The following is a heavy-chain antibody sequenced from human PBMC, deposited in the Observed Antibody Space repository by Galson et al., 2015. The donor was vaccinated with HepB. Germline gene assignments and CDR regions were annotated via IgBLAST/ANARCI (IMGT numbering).Heavy chain of an antibody. Sequence: CAISGDSVSSNSAAWNRIRQSPSRGLEWLGRTYYRSKWYNDYAPSVKSRLTINPDTSKNQFSLQLNSVTLEDTAVYYCARGGGLYSGGSCLGYWGRGTLVTVSS. J-gene: IGHJ4*02. CDR3: ARGGGLYSGGSCLGY. V-gene: IGHV6-1*01. CDR1: GDSVSSNSAA. D-gene: IGHD2-15*01. CDR2: TYYRSKWYN.